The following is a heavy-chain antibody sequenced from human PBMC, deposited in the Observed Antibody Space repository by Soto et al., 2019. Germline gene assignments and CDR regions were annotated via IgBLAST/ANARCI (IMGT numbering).Heavy chain of an antibody. J-gene: IGHJ3*02. CDR3: ARVWGYRSSTSCSAFDI. CDR2: TYYRSKWYN. Sequence: PSQSLSLTCAISGDSVSSNSAAWNWIRQSPSRGLEWLGRTYYRSKWYNDYAVSVKSRITITPDTSKNQFSLQLNSVTPEDTAVYYCARVWGYRSSTSCSAFDIWGKATMVTVSS. D-gene: IGHD2-2*01. CDR1: GDSVSSNSAA. V-gene: IGHV6-1*01.